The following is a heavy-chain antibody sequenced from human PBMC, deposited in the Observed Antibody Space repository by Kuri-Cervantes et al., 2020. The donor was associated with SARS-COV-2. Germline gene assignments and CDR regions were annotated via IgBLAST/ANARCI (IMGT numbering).Heavy chain of an antibody. CDR1: GFTFSSYS. Sequence: GGSLRLSCAASGFTFSSYSMNWVRQAPGKGLEWVSSISSSSSYIYYADSVKGRFTTSRDNAKNSLYLQMNSLRAEDTAVYYCARDHGDYYFDYWGQGTLVTVSS. V-gene: IGHV3-21*01. CDR3: ARDHGDYYFDY. CDR2: ISSSSSYI. D-gene: IGHD4-17*01. J-gene: IGHJ4*02.